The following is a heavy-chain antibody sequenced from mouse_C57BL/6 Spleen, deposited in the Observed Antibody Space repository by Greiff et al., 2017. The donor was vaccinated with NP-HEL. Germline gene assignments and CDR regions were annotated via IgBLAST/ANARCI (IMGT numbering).Heavy chain of an antibody. Sequence: QVQLQQSGPELVKPGASVKISCKASGYAFSSSWMNWVKQRPGKGLEWIGRIYPGDGDTNYNGKFKGKATLTADKSSSTAYMQLSSLTSEDSAVYFCAREDYYGSSLYAMDYWGQGTSVTVSS. CDR2: IYPGDGDT. CDR3: AREDYYGSSLYAMDY. D-gene: IGHD1-1*01. V-gene: IGHV1-82*01. J-gene: IGHJ4*01. CDR1: GYAFSSSW.